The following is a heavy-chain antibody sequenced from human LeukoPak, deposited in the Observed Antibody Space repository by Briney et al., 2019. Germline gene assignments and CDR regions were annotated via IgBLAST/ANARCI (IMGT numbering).Heavy chain of an antibody. V-gene: IGHV3-30*02. D-gene: IGHD4-23*01. CDR1: GFTFSSYG. J-gene: IGHJ4*03. CDR3: AKDMDYGGGYFDY. CDR2: IRYDGSNE. Sequence: PGGSLRLSCAASGFTFSSYGMHWVRQAPGKGLEWVAFIRYDGSNEYYADSVKGRFTISRDNSKNTLYLQMNSLRAEDTAVYYCAKDMDYGGGYFDYWGQGTLVPVSS.